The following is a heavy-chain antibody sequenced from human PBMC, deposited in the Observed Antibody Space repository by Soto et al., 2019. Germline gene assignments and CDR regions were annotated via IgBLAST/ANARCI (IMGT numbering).Heavy chain of an antibody. J-gene: IGHJ3*02. CDR2: IYSGGST. CDR1: GFTVSSNY. Sequence: EVQLVESGGGLIQPGGSLRLSCAASGFTVSSNYMSWVRQAPGKGLEWVSVIYSGGSTYYADSVKGRFTISRDNSKNTLYLQMNSLRAEDTAVYYGARDVGGFTGRKYAFDIWGQGTMVTVSS. V-gene: IGHV3-53*01. CDR3: ARDVGGFTGRKYAFDI. D-gene: IGHD3-16*01.